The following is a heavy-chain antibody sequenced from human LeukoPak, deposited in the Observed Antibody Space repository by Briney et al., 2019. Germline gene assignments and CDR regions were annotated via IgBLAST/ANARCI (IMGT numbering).Heavy chain of an antibody. CDR3: ARDQAAAGTSWFDP. CDR1: GGTFSSYA. D-gene: IGHD6-13*01. Sequence: GASVKVSCKASGGTFSSYAISWVRQAPGQGLEWMGGIIPIFGTANYAQKFQGRVTITADESTSTAYMELSSLRSEDTAVYYCARDQAAAGTSWFDPWGQGTLVTVSP. CDR2: IIPIFGTA. V-gene: IGHV1-69*01. J-gene: IGHJ5*02.